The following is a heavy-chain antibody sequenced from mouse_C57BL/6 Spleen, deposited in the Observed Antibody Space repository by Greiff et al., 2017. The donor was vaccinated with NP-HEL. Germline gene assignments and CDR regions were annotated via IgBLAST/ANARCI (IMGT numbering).Heavy chain of an antibody. D-gene: IGHD2-10*01. J-gene: IGHJ4*01. Sequence: EVQLVESGGGLVKPGGSLKLSCAASGFTFSSYAMSWVRQTPEKRLAWVATISDGGSYTYYPDNVKGRFTISRDNAKNNLYLQMSHLKSEDTAMYYCARGLLSIAYAMDYWGQGTSVTVSS. CDR1: GFTFSSYA. V-gene: IGHV5-4*01. CDR3: ARGLLSIAYAMDY. CDR2: ISDGGSYT.